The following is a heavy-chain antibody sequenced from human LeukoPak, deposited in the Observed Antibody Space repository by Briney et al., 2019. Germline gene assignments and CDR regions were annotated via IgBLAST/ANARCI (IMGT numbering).Heavy chain of an antibody. CDR1: GGSIRSGSYY. Sequence: SQTLSLTCTVSGGSIRSGSYYWSWIRQSAGKGLEWIGRIYISGSTKYNPSLRSRVTISVDTSKNQFSLKLSSVTAADTAVYYCARDLVDTVMSHLVLFDYWGQGTLVTVSS. J-gene: IGHJ4*02. D-gene: IGHD5-18*01. CDR3: ARDLVDTVMSHLVLFDY. CDR2: IYISGST. V-gene: IGHV4-61*02.